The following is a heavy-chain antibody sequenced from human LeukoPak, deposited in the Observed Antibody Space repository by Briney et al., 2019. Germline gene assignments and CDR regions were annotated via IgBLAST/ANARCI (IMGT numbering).Heavy chain of an antibody. CDR2: IYYSGST. CDR1: GGSISSADYY. CDR3: AREISVGITSQLGLNMDV. J-gene: IGHJ6*02. V-gene: IGHV4-31*03. Sequence: SETLSLTCTVSGGSISSADYYWSWIRLHPGKGLEWIGYIYYSGSTYYNPSLKSRLTISLDTSKTHFSLQLSSVTAADTAVYYCAREISVGITSQLGLNMDVWGQGTTVTVSS. D-gene: IGHD3-16*01.